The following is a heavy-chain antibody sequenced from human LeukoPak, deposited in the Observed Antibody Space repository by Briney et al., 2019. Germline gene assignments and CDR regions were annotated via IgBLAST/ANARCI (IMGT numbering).Heavy chain of an antibody. V-gene: IGHV4-59*01. D-gene: IGHD2-21*02. CDR1: GGSISSYY. CDR2: IYYSGST. CDR3: ARGGVVTDAFDI. J-gene: IGHJ3*02. Sequence: SETLSLTCTVSGGSISSYYWSWIRQPPGKGLEWIGYIYYSGSTNYNPSLKSRVTISVDTSKNQFSLKLSSVTAADTAVYYCARGGVVTDAFDIWGQGTMVTVSS.